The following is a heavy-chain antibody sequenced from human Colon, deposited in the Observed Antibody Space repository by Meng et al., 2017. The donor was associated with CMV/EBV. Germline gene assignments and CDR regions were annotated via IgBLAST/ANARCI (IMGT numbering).Heavy chain of an antibody. CDR2: IYWNDDK. J-gene: IGHJ4*02. D-gene: IGHD3-22*01. CDR3: AHSGRDSSGSYYFDY. Sequence: SGPTLVKPTQTLTLTCTFSWFSLSTSGVGVGWFRQPPGKALEWLALIYWNDDKRYSPSLKSRLTITKDTSKNQVVLTMTNMDPVDTATYYCAHSGRDSSGSYYFDYWGQGTLVTVSS. V-gene: IGHV2-5*01. CDR1: WFSLSTSGVG.